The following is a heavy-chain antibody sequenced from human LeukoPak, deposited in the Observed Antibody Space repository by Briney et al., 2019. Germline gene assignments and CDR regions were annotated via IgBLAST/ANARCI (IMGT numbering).Heavy chain of an antibody. CDR2: FHNSGTS. CDR1: GDSITTSNNY. Sequence: SETLSLTCTVSGDSITTSNNYWGWVRQPPGERLEWIGYFHNSGTSTYNPSLKSRVTISVDTSKNQFSLKLSSVTAADTAVYYCARAIDAFDIWGQGTMVTVSS. CDR3: ARAIDAFDI. J-gene: IGHJ3*02. V-gene: IGHV4-61*05.